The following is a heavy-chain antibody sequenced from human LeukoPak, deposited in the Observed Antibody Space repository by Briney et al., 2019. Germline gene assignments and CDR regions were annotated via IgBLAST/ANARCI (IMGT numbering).Heavy chain of an antibody. D-gene: IGHD3-10*01. Sequence: GGSLRLSCAASGFIFNTYAMAWVRQAPGKGLEWVSTISAAADSTYHADSVKGRFTISRDNSKNTLYLQMNSLRAEDTAVYYCAKVVYGSGSSTDYWGQGTLVTVSS. J-gene: IGHJ4*02. CDR3: AKVVYGSGSSTDY. CDR1: GFIFNTYA. V-gene: IGHV3-23*01. CDR2: ISAAADST.